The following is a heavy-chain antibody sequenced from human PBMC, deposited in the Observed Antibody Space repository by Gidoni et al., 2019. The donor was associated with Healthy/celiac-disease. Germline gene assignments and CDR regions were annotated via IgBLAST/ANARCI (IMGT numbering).Heavy chain of an antibody. Sequence: QLQLQESGPGLVKLSETLSLTCTVSGGSISSSSYYWGWIRQPPGKGLEWIGSIYYSGSTYYNPSLKSRVTISVDTSKNQFSLKLSSVTAADTAVYYCASYQYQLLRKNWFDPWGQGTLVTVSS. CDR3: ASYQYQLLRKNWFDP. CDR2: IYYSGST. CDR1: GGSISSSSYY. V-gene: IGHV4-39*01. J-gene: IGHJ5*02. D-gene: IGHD2-2*01.